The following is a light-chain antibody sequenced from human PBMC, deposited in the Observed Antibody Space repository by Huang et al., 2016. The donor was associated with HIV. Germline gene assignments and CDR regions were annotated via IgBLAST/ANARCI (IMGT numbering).Light chain of an antibody. V-gene: IGKV1-9*01. J-gene: IGKJ1*01. Sequence: IQLTQSPSSLSASVGDRVTITCRASQGISSYLDWYQQKPGKAPKVLIYAASTLQSGVPSRFRGSGSWTDFTLTISSLQPEDFSTYYCQQLNSYPPTFGQGTKVEIK. CDR1: QGISSY. CDR2: AAS. CDR3: QQLNSYPPT.